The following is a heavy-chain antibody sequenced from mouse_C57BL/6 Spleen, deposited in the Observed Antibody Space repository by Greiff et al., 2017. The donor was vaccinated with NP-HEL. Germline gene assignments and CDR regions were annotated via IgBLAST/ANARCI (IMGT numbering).Heavy chain of an antibody. CDR3: ARDLVYYGSSYAMDY. J-gene: IGHJ4*01. CDR1: GFTFSSYA. Sequence: EVQGVESGGGLVKPGGSLKLSCAASGFTFSSYAMSWVRQTPGKRLEWVATISDGGSYTYYPDNVKGRFTISRDNAKNNLYLQMSHLKSEDTAMYYCARDLVYYGSSYAMDYWGQGTSVTVSS. V-gene: IGHV5-4*01. D-gene: IGHD1-1*01. CDR2: ISDGGSYT.